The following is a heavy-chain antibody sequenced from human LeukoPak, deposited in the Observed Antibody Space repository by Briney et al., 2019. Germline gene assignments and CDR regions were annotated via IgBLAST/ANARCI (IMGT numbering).Heavy chain of an antibody. CDR1: GGSFSGYY. CDR2: IYHSGST. Sequence: SETLSLTCAVYGGSFSGYYWSWIRQPPGKALEWIGGIYHSGSTHYNPSLKSRVTISVDTSKNQFSLKLSSVTAADTAVYYCARHWNVLYYFDYWGQGTLVTVSS. CDR3: ARHWNVLYYFDY. V-gene: IGHV4-34*01. J-gene: IGHJ4*02. D-gene: IGHD1-1*01.